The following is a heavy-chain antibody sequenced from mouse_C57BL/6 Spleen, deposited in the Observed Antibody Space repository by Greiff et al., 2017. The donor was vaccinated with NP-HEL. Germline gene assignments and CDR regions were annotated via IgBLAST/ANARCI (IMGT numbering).Heavy chain of an antibody. CDR3: TRGRYDVYAMDY. CDR2: ISSGGDYI. V-gene: IGHV5-9-1*02. CDR1: GFTFSSYA. J-gene: IGHJ4*01. Sequence: EVQLVESGEGLVKPGGSLKLSCAASGFTFSSYAMSWVRQTPEKRLEWVAYISSGGDYIYYADTVKGRFTISRDNARNTLYLQMSSLKSEDTAMYYCTRGRYDVYAMDYWGQGTSVTVSS. D-gene: IGHD2-14*01.